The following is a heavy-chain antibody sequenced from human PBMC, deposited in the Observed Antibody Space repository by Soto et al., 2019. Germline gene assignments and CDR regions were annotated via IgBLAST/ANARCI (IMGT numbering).Heavy chain of an antibody. CDR3: AREEMATIIDY. J-gene: IGHJ4*02. D-gene: IGHD5-12*01. Sequence: GGSLRLSCAASGFTFSSYGMHWVRQAPGKGLEWVAVIWYDGSNKYYADSVKGRFTISRDNSKNTLYLQMNSLRAEDTAVYYCAREEMATIIDYWGQGTLVTVSS. V-gene: IGHV3-33*01. CDR2: IWYDGSNK. CDR1: GFTFSSYG.